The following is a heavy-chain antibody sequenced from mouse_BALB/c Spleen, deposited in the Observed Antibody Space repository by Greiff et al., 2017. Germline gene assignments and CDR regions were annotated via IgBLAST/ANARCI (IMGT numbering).Heavy chain of an antibody. CDR3: TRGMMTTGAWFAY. CDR2: IDPETGGT. CDR1: GYTFTDYE. D-gene: IGHD2-4*01. Sequence: VQLQQSGAELVRPGASVTLSCKASGYTFTDYEMHWVKQTPVHGLEWIGAIDPETGGTAYNQKFKGKATLTADKSSSTAYMELRSLTSEDSAVYYCTRGMMTTGAWFAYGGQGTLVTGSA. J-gene: IGHJ3*01. V-gene: IGHV1-15*01.